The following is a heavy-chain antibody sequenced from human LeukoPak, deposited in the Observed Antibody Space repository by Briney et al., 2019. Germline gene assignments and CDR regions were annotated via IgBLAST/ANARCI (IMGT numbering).Heavy chain of an antibody. J-gene: IGHJ4*02. Sequence: ASVKVSCKASGYTFTGYYMHWVRQAPGQGLEWMGWINPNSGGTNYAQKFQGRVTTTRDTSISTAYMELSRLRSDDTAVYYCATVYSGSYYFDYWGQGTLVTVSS. CDR1: GYTFTGYY. D-gene: IGHD1-26*01. CDR2: INPNSGGT. CDR3: ATVYSGSYYFDY. V-gene: IGHV1-2*02.